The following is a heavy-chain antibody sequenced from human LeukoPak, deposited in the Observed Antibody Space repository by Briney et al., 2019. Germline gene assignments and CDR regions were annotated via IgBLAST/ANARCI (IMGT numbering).Heavy chain of an antibody. V-gene: IGHV3-21*01. D-gene: IGHD2-2*01. Sequence: PGGSLRLSCAASGFTFSSYSMNWVRQAPGKGLEWVSFISSSSSYIYYAESVKGRFTISRDNAKNSLYLQMNSLRVEDTAVYYCAGGAYQWTLDPTDAFDFWGLGTMVTVSS. CDR1: GFTFSSYS. CDR3: AGGAYQWTLDPTDAFDF. CDR2: ISSSSSYI. J-gene: IGHJ3*01.